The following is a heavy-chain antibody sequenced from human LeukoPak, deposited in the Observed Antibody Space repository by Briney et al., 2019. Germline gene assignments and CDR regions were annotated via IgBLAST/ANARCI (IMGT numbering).Heavy chain of an antibody. J-gene: IGHJ3*02. CDR2: IYRGGST. D-gene: IGHD3-10*01. V-gene: IGHV3-53*01. Sequence: GGSLRLSCATSGFSVSDNYMTWVRQAPGKGLEWVSVIYRGGSTYYADSVKGRFTISRDNSKNMVYLQMNSLRVEDTAVYYCARGGAYGSGNHYRGGAFDIRGQGTMVTVSS. CDR1: GFSVSDNY. CDR3: ARGGAYGSGNHYRGGAFDI.